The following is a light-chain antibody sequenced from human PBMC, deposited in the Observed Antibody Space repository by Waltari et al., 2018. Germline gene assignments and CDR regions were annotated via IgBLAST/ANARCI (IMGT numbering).Light chain of an antibody. CDR3: QQYYSTPIT. CDR2: AAS. CDR1: QGISNS. Sequence: DIQMTQYPSSLSASVGDRVTITCRASQGISNSLAWYQQKPGKAPKLLLYAASRLESGVPSRFSGSGSGTDYTLTISSLQPEDFATYYCQQYYSTPITFGQGTRLEIK. J-gene: IGKJ5*01. V-gene: IGKV1-NL1*01.